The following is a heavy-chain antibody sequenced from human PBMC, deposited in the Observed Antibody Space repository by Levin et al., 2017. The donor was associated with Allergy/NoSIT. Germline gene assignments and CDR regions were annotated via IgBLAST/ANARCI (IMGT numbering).Heavy chain of an antibody. CDR1: GFTFSSSW. CDR3: AREYSSSSGRSFDY. V-gene: IGHV3-74*01. CDR2: ISTEGSST. Sequence: LSLTCAASGFTFSSSWMHWVRQAPGKGLVWVSRISTEGSSTTDADSVKGRFTISRDNAKNTLFLQMNSLRAEDTAVYYCAREYSSSSGRSFDYWGQGTLVTVSS. J-gene: IGHJ4*02. D-gene: IGHD6-6*01.